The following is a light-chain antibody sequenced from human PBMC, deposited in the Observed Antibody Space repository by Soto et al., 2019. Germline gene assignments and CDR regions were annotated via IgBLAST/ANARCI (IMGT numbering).Light chain of an antibody. CDR2: DAS. Sequence: EVVLTQSPATLSLSPGDRATLSCRASQSVSSHFAWYQQKSGQAPRPLIYDASKRATGIPARFSGSGSGTDFTLTISSLEPEDFAVYYCQQRSNWPTFGQGTRLEIK. J-gene: IGKJ5*01. CDR1: QSVSSH. CDR3: QQRSNWPT. V-gene: IGKV3-11*01.